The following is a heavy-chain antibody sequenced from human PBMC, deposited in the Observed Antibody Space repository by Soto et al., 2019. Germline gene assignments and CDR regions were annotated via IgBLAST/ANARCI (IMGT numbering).Heavy chain of an antibody. D-gene: IGHD2-2*01. CDR1: GFTFSSYS. CDR3: ARDDLISLLYCSSTSCYAARGMDV. Sequence: GGSLRLSCAASGFTFSSYSMNWVRQAPGKGLEWVSYISSSSSTIYYADSVKGRFTISRDNAKNSLYLQMNSLRDEDTAVYYCARDDLISLLYCSSTSCYAARGMDVWGQGTTVTAP. CDR2: ISSSSSTI. J-gene: IGHJ6*02. V-gene: IGHV3-48*02.